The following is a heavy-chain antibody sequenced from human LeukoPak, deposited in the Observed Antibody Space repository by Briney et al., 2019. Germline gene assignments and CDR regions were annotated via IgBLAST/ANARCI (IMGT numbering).Heavy chain of an antibody. CDR2: INANNGGT. D-gene: IGHD3-10*01. V-gene: IGHV1-2*02. Sequence: ASVKVSCKASGYTFSGYYMHWVRQAPGQGLEWMGWINANNGGTNYAQKFQGRVTMTRDTSISTAYMELSRLTSDDTAVYYCARDGSGSPYDAFDIWGQGTMVTVSS. CDR3: ARDGSGSPYDAFDI. CDR1: GYTFSGYY. J-gene: IGHJ3*02.